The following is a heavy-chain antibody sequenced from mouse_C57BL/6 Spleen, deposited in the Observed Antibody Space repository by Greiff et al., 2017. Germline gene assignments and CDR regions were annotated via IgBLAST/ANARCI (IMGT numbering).Heavy chain of an antibody. D-gene: IGHD2-5*01. CDR3: ARSDYSRAMDY. Sequence: VQLQQSGAELVRPGTSVKVSCKASGYAFTNYLIEWVKQRPGQGLEWIGVINPGSDGTNYNEKFKGKATLTADKSSSTAYMQLSSLTSEDSAVYFSARSDYSRAMDYWGQGTSVTVSS. CDR2: INPGSDGT. J-gene: IGHJ4*01. V-gene: IGHV1-54*01. CDR1: GYAFTNYL.